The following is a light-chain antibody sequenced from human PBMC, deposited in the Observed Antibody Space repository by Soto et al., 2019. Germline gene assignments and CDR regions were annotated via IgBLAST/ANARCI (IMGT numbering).Light chain of an antibody. CDR3: SSYTSSSTRV. J-gene: IGLJ1*01. Sequence: QSALTQPASVSGSPGQSITISCTGTSSDVGGYKYVSWYQQHPGKAPKLMIYDIRNRPSGVSNRFSGSKSGNTASLTISGLQAEDEAIHYCSSYTSSSTRVFGTGTKLTVL. CDR2: DIR. V-gene: IGLV2-14*03. CDR1: SSDVGGYKY.